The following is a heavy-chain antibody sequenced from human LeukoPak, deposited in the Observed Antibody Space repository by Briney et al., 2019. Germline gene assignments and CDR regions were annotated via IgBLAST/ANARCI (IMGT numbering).Heavy chain of an antibody. V-gene: IGHV3-15*01. J-gene: IGHJ4*02. CDR3: TTVGDARDY. D-gene: IGHD4-17*01. CDR1: GFTFGDYA. Sequence: GRSLRLSCTASGFTFGDYAMSWVRQAPGKGLEWVGRIKSKTDGGTTDYAAPVKGRFTISRDDSKNTLYLQMNSLKTEDTAVYYCTTVGDARDYWGQGTLVTVSS. CDR2: IKSKTDGGTT.